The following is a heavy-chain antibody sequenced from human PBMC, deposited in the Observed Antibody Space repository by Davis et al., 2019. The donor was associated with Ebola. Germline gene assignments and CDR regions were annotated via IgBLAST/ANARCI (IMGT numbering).Heavy chain of an antibody. J-gene: IGHJ6*03. Sequence: SETLSLTCTVSGGSISRGGSYWSWVRQVPGKGLEWIGYIYYSGSTYYKPSLKSRVTISLDTSKNQFSLNLRSVTAADTAVYYCARDLRYDSSGSDYYFYMDVWGKGTTVTVSS. V-gene: IGHV4-31*03. CDR3: ARDLRYDSSGSDYYFYMDV. D-gene: IGHD3-22*01. CDR2: IYYSGST. CDR1: GGSISRGGSY.